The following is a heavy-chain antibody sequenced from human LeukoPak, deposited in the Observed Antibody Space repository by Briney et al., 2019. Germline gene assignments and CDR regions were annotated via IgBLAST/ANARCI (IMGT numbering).Heavy chain of an antibody. CDR3: ARALYSHGWFPDYFDS. D-gene: IGHD6-19*01. CDR1: GFTFSNYW. CDR2: IKTDGYDK. Sequence: SGGSLRLSCAASGFTFSNYWMGWVRQAPGKGLEWVANIKTDGYDKYYADSVKGRFTISRDNAKSSLYLQMDSLRAEDTAVYYCARALYSHGWFPDYFDSWGQGTLVTVSS. J-gene: IGHJ4*02. V-gene: IGHV3-7*01.